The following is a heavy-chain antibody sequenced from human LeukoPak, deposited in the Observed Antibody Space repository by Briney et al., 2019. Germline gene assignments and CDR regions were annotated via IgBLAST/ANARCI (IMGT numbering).Heavy chain of an antibody. CDR2: ISGSGGST. J-gene: IGHJ5*02. CDR3: AKDRLDIRYQLLPNWLDP. CDR1: GFTISSYA. Sequence: PGGSLRLSCAASGFTISSYAMSWVRQAPGKGLKWVSAISGSGGSTYYADSVKGRFTISRDNSKNTLYLQMNSLRAEDTAVYYCAKDRLDIRYQLLPNWLDPWGQGTLVTVSS. V-gene: IGHV3-23*01. D-gene: IGHD2-2*01.